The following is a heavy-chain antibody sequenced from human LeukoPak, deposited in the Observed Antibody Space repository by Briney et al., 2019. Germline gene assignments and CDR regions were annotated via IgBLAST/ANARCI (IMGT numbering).Heavy chain of an antibody. J-gene: IGHJ4*02. CDR1: GFTFSSYA. Sequence: GWSLSLSCAASGFTFSSYAMSWVRQAPGKGLEWVSAISGGGGSTYYADSVKGRFTISRDNSKNTLYLQMNSLRAEDTAVYYCAKGMSPLPDSFDYWGQGTLVTVSS. CDR2: ISGGGGST. CDR3: AKGMSPLPDSFDY. D-gene: IGHD1-14*01. V-gene: IGHV3-23*01.